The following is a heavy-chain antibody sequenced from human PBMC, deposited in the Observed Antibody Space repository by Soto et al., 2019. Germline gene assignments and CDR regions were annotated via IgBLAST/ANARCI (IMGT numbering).Heavy chain of an antibody. CDR3: AKGIIGTTGLDY. CDR2: ISGSGGNT. V-gene: IGHV3-23*01. J-gene: IGHJ4*02. D-gene: IGHD1-1*01. Sequence: PWGSLRLSCAASGFTFDTYAMSWVRQAPGKGLEWVSSISGSGGNTYFADSVMGRFTISRDNSKNTLFLQMNSLRAEDTAVYYCAKGIIGTTGLDYWGQGTLVTVSS. CDR1: GFTFDTYA.